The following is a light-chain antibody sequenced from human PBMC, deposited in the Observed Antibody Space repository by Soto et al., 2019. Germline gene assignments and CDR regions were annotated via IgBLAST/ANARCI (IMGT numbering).Light chain of an antibody. Sequence: QSALTQPASVSGSPGQSITISCTGTSSDVGGYNYVSWYQQHPGKAPKLTIYDVTNRPSGVPNRFSGSKYGNTASLTISGLQAEDEADYYCSSYTSSTTPVVFGGGTQLTVL. CDR2: DVT. CDR1: SSDVGGYNY. J-gene: IGLJ2*01. V-gene: IGLV2-14*01. CDR3: SSYTSSTTPVV.